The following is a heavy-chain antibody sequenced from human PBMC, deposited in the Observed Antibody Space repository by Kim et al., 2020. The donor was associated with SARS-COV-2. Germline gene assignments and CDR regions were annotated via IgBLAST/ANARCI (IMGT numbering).Heavy chain of an antibody. V-gene: IGHV4-31*02. D-gene: IGHD2-2*01. J-gene: IGHJ5*02. CDR3: ARVICSSTSCYVHWFDP. Sequence: PKRRVTISVDTSKNQFSLKLSSVTAADTAVYYCARVICSSTSCYVHWFDPWGQGTLVTVSS.